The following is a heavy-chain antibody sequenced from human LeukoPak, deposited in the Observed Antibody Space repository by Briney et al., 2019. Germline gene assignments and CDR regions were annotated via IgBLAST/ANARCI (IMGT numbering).Heavy chain of an antibody. Sequence: SETLSLTCTVSGGSISSYYWSWIRQPAGKGLEWIGRIYTSGSTNYNPSLKSRVTMSVDTSKNQFSLKLSSVTAADTAVYYCARDLTIFGVDDWFDPWGQGTLVTVSS. CDR3: ARDLTIFGVDDWFDP. V-gene: IGHV4-4*07. D-gene: IGHD3-3*01. J-gene: IGHJ5*02. CDR2: IYTSGST. CDR1: GGSISSYY.